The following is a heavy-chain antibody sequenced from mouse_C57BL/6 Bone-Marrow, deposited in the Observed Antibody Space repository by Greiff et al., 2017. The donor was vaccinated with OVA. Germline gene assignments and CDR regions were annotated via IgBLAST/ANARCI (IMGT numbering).Heavy chain of an antibody. CDR3: ARDLWYFDV. J-gene: IGHJ1*03. CDR2: INYDGSST. V-gene: IGHV5-16*01. CDR1: GFTFSDYY. Sequence: EVKLVESEGGLVQPGSSMTLSCTASGFTFSDYYMAWVRHVPEKGLEWVANINYDGSSTYYLDSLKSRFIISRDNAKNILYLQMSSLKSEDTATYYCARDLWYFDVWGTGTTVTVSS.